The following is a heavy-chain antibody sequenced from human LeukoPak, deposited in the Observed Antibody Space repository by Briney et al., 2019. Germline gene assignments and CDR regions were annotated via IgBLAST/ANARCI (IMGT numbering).Heavy chain of an antibody. CDR2: IIPIFGTA. J-gene: IGHJ3*02. CDR3: ARDVSHGYRNLGGDAFDI. D-gene: IGHD1-7*01. V-gene: IGHV1-69*13. CDR1: GDTFSTYG. Sequence: GASVKVSCKASGDTFSTYGISWVRQAPGQGLEWMGGIIPIFGTANNAQKFQGRLTITADESTSTTYMSLSSLRSDDTAVYYCARDVSHGYRNLGGDAFDIWGQGTMVTVSS.